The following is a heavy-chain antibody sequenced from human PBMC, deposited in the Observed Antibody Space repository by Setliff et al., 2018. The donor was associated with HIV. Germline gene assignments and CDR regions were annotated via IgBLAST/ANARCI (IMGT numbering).Heavy chain of an antibody. CDR3: AKARGGGSYLFDY. J-gene: IGHJ4*02. CDR1: GFTFSSYA. D-gene: IGHD1-26*01. Sequence: ETLSLSCAASGFTFSSYAMSWVRQAPGKGLEWVSAISGSGGSTYYADSVKGRFTISRDNSKNTLYLQMNSLRAEDTAVYYCAKARGGGSYLFDYWGQGTLVTVTS. CDR2: ISGSGGST. V-gene: IGHV3-23*01.